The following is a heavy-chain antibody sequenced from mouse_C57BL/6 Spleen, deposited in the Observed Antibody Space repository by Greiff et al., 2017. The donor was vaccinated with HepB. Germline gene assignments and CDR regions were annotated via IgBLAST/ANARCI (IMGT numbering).Heavy chain of an antibody. D-gene: IGHD2-1*01. J-gene: IGHJ1*03. Sequence: QVQLQQPGAELVRPGSSVKLSCKASGYTFTSYWMDWVKQRPGQGLEWIGNIYPSDSETHYNQKFKDKATLTVDKSSSTAYMQLSSLTSEDSAVYYCASSPIPIYGNYGYFDVWGTGTTVTVSS. CDR3: ASSPIPIYGNYGYFDV. V-gene: IGHV1-61*01. CDR2: IYPSDSET. CDR1: GYTFTSYW.